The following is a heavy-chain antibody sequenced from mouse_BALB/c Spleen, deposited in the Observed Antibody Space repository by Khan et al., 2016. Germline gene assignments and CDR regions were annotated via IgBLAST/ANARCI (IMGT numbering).Heavy chain of an antibody. V-gene: IGHV3-2*02. CDR2: IIYSGNT. CDR3: GRQHYGNSFHWYFHV. J-gene: IGHJ1*01. D-gene: IGHD1-1*01. CDR1: GYSITSDYA. Sequence: EVQLQESGPGLVKPSQSLSLTCTVTGYSITSDYAWNWIRQFPGNKLEWMGYIIYSGNTNYNPSLKSRISITRDTSKNQFFLQLSSVTTEDTATYYWGRQHYGNSFHWYFHVWGAGTTVTVSS.